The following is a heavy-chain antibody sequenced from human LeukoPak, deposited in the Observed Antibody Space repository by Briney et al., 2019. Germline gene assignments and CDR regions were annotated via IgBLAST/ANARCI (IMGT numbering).Heavy chain of an antibody. Sequence: GGSLTLSCAASGFIFSTYSMNWVRQAPGKGLEWVSSISSSSSYIYYADSVKGRFTISRDNAKNSLYLQMNSLRAEDTAVYYCARALVRGVIISAFDIWGQGTMVTVSS. V-gene: IGHV3-21*01. CDR3: ARALVRGVIISAFDI. CDR2: ISSSSSYI. CDR1: GFIFSTYS. D-gene: IGHD3-10*01. J-gene: IGHJ3*02.